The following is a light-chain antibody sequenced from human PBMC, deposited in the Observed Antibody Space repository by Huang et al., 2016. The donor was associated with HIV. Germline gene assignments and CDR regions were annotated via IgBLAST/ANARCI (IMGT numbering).Light chain of an antibody. J-gene: IGKJ4*01. CDR1: QSLIHSNGNTY. V-gene: IGKV2-30*02. CDR2: QVS. Sequence: VVLTQSPLYLSVTLGQPASISCRSSQSLIHSNGNTYLNWFQQRPGKSPSRLLSQVSRRDSGVPDRFSGSGSGTDFTLKISRVEAEDVGVYYCMQGTHLFTFGGGTRVDIK. CDR3: MQGTHLFT.